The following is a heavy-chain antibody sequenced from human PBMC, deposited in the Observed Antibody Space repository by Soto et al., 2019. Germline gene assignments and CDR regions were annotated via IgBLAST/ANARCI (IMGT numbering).Heavy chain of an antibody. CDR2: IKSKTDGGTT. CDR1: SVSDAW. D-gene: IGHD6-19*01. J-gene: IGHJ4*02. Sequence: SVSDAWINWVRQAPGKGLEWVGRIKSKTDGGTTDYAAPVKGRFTISRDDSKNTLYLQMNSLKTEDTAVYYCTTGRQWGVDYWGQGTLVTVSS. V-gene: IGHV3-15*07. CDR3: TTGRQWGVDY.